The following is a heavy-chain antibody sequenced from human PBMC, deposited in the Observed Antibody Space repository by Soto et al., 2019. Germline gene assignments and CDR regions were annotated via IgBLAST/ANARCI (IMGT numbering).Heavy chain of an antibody. CDR1: GFTFSSYA. CDR3: AKEGGNGALYFDY. V-gene: IGHV3-23*01. J-gene: IGHJ4*02. D-gene: IGHD3-10*01. CDR2: ISGGGGST. Sequence: PGESLKISCAASGFTFSSYAMSWVRQAPGKGLEWVAAISGGGGSTYYADSVKGRFTISRDNSKNTLYLQMNSLRAEDTAVYYCAKEGGNGALYFDYWGQGTLVTVSS.